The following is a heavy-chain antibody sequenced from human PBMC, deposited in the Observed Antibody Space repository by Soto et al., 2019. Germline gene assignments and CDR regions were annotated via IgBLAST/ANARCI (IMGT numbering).Heavy chain of an antibody. CDR2: IIPIFGTA. D-gene: IGHD3-22*01. V-gene: IGHV1-69*01. CDR3: ARDQADHNYYDSSGYDY. Sequence: QVRLVQSGAEVKKPGSSVKVSCKASGGTFSSYAISWVRQAPGQGLEWMGGIIPIFGTANYAQKFQGRVTITADESTSTAYMELSSLRSEDTAVYYCARDQADHNYYDSSGYDYWGQGTLVTVSS. CDR1: GGTFSSYA. J-gene: IGHJ4*02.